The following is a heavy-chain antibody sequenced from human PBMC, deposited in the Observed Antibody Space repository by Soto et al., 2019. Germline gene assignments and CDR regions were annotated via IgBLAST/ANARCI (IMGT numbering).Heavy chain of an antibody. D-gene: IGHD3-3*01. Sequence: ASVKVSCEASGYTFTGYFMHWVRQAPGQGLEWMGWINPNSGTTKDAQKFQGRVTLSRDTSISTAYMELSGLRSDDTAVYYCARGGGTILAPLPWGQGTLVTVSS. CDR1: GYTFTGYF. J-gene: IGHJ5*02. CDR2: INPNSGTT. V-gene: IGHV1-2*02. CDR3: ARGGGTILAPLP.